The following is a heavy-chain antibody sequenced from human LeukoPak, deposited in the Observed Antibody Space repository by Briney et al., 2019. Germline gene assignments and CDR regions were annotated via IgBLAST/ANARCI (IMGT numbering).Heavy chain of an antibody. CDR3: ARDYGGNSYYFDY. CDR2: VWYDGSNK. D-gene: IGHD4-23*01. CDR1: GFTFSSYG. J-gene: IGHJ4*02. V-gene: IGHV3-33*01. Sequence: PGKSLRLSCAASGFTFSSYGMNWVRQAPGKGLEWVGAVWYDGSNKYYGDSVKGRFTISRDNSKNMLYLEMNSLRAEDTAVYYCARDYGGNSYYFDYWGQGTLVTVSS.